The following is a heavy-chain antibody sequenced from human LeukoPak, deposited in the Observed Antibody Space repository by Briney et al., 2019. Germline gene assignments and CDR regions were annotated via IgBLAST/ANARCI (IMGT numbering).Heavy chain of an antibody. CDR2: IYYSGSS. V-gene: IGHV4-59*01. Sequence: PSETLSLTXTVSGGSISSYYWSWIRQPPGKGLEGIGYIYYSGSSNYNPSIKSRVTISVDTSKNQFSLKLSSVTAADTAVYYCARETSITIFVVVTATYDAFDIWGQGTMVTVSS. CDR3: ARETSITIFVVVTATYDAFDI. CDR1: GGSISSYY. J-gene: IGHJ3*02. D-gene: IGHD3-3*01.